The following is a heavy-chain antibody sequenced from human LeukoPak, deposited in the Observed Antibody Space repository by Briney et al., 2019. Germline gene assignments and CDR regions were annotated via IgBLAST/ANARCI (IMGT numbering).Heavy chain of an antibody. D-gene: IGHD3-10*01. V-gene: IGHV3-21*06. CDR2: ISSTSTYI. J-gene: IGHJ6*03. CDR3: AKIGYSGSGVGYYMDV. Sequence: GGSLRLSCAASGFTFRTYSMNWVRQAPGKGLEWVSSISSTSTYIYYADSMKGRFIISRDNARNSLYLEMNSLRAEDTAVYYCAKIGYSGSGVGYYMDVWGKGTTVTISS. CDR1: GFTFRTYS.